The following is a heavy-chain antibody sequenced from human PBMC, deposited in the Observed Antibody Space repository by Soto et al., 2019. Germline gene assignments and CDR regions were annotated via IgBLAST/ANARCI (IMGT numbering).Heavy chain of an antibody. CDR3: ARGASRWPYYYGMDV. V-gene: IGHV1-69*13. CDR1: GGTFSNYA. Sequence: SVKVSCKASGGTFSNYAIGWVRQAPGQGLEWLGGIIPIFGTANYVQKFQGRVTLTADESTSTAYMELSSLRSEDTAVYYCARGASRWPYYYGMDVWGQGTTVTVSS. CDR2: IIPIFGTA. D-gene: IGHD2-15*01. J-gene: IGHJ6*02.